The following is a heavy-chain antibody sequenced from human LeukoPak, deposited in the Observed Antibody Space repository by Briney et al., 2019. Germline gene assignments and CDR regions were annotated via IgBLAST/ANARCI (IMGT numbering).Heavy chain of an antibody. J-gene: IGHJ3*02. CDR1: GYSISSGYY. V-gene: IGHV4-38-2*01. CDR2: IHHSGST. D-gene: IGHD2-2*01. Sequence: PSETLSLTCAVSGYSISSGYYWGWIRQPPGKGLEWIGSIHHSGSTYYNPSLKSRCTISVDTSKNHFSQKLSSVTAADTAVYYCARRCSSTSCYGAFDIWGQGTMVTVSS. CDR3: ARRCSSTSCYGAFDI.